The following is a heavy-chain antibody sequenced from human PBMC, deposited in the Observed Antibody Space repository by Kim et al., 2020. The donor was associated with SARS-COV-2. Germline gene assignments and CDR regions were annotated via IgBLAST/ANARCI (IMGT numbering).Heavy chain of an antibody. CDR1: GGTFSSYA. CDR2: IIPILGIA. CDR3: ARPREVVPAATGLDV. Sequence: SVKASCKASGGTFSSYAISWVRQAPGQGLEWMGRIIPILGIANYAQKFQGRVTITADKSTSTAYMELSSLRSEDTAVYYCARPREVVPAATGLDVWGQGTTVTVSS. D-gene: IGHD2-2*01. J-gene: IGHJ6*02. V-gene: IGHV1-69*04.